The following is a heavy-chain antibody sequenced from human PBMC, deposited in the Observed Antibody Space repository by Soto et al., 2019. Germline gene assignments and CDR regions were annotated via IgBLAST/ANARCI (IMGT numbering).Heavy chain of an antibody. CDR3: ARDPGFGFGYSYAFAMDV. Sequence: SVKVSCKASGHTFSNYGISWVRQGPGQGLEWMGWISGYNGNTHYEEKVQDRIKMTTDTSTSTTYLELRSLRSDDTAVYFCARDPGFGFGYSYAFAMDVWGQGTTVTVSS. CDR2: ISGYNGNT. D-gene: IGHD5-18*01. J-gene: IGHJ6*02. CDR1: GHTFSNYG. V-gene: IGHV1-18*01.